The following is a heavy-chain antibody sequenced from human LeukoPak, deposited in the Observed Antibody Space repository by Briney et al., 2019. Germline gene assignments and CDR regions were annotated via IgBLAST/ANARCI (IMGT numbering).Heavy chain of an antibody. J-gene: IGHJ6*02. Sequence: QPSETLSLTCAVYGGSFSGYYWSWIRQPPGKGLEWIGEINHSGSTNYNPSLKSRVTISVDTSNNQFSLKLSSVTAADTAVYYCARGNSGYYPSRMDVWGQGTTVTVSS. V-gene: IGHV4-34*01. CDR1: GGSFSGYY. D-gene: IGHD5-12*01. CDR3: ARGNSGYYPSRMDV. CDR2: INHSGST.